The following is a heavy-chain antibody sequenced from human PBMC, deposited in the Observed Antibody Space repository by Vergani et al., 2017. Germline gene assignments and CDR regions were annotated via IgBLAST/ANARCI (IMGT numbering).Heavy chain of an antibody. CDR3: ARDERRPWSNSLAMLEY. CDR1: NFFISSNAYY. Sequence: QVQLKESGPGLVKPSETLSLTCTVSNFFISSNAYYWGWIRQAPGRGLEWIGSLHHNGATSHNPSLRSRVTMSVDTSKNQFSLSLNSVTAADTAIYYCARDERRPWSNSLAMLEYWGLGIPVTDSS. D-gene: IGHD1/OR15-1a*01. J-gene: IGHJ4*02. CDR2: LHHNGAT. V-gene: IGHV4-38-2*02.